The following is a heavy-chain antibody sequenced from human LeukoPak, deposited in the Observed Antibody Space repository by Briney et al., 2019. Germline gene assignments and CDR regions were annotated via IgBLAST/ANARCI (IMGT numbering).Heavy chain of an antibody. V-gene: IGHV4-39*07. J-gene: IGHJ5*02. CDR2: VYFDGST. Sequence: SETLSLTCSVSGGSVSSGTYHWGWLRQPPGKGLEWIVSVYFDGSTHYNPSLQSRVTISVDTSKSQFSLRLSSVTAADAALYYCARDHYYDGRGRFDPWGQGTLVTVSS. CDR1: GGSVSSGTYH. CDR3: ARDHYYDGRGRFDP. D-gene: IGHD3-16*01.